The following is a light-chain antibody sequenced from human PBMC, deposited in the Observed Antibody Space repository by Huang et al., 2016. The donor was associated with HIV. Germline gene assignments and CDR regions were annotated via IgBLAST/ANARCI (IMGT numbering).Light chain of an antibody. J-gene: IGKJ3*01. Sequence: EIVLTQSPGTLSVSPGETATLTCRASQSVNSNYLAWYQQKPGQAPRLLIHGASSRATGVPDRVSGSGSATDFTLTISRLEPEDFAMYYCQHFGNSVFTFGPGAKVEIK. V-gene: IGKV3-20*01. CDR2: GAS. CDR3: QHFGNSVFT. CDR1: QSVNSNY.